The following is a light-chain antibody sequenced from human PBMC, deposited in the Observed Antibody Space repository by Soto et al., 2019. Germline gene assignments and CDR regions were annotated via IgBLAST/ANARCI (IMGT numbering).Light chain of an antibody. Sequence: QSVLTQPPSASGSPGQSVNLSCTGTSSDVGGYNSVSWYQQHPGKAPKLMIFEVNKRPSGVPDRFSGSKSGNTASLTVSGLQAEDEADYYCSSYAGSNKDVFGTGTKLTVL. CDR2: EVN. J-gene: IGLJ1*01. V-gene: IGLV2-8*01. CDR3: SSYAGSNKDV. CDR1: SSDVGGYNS.